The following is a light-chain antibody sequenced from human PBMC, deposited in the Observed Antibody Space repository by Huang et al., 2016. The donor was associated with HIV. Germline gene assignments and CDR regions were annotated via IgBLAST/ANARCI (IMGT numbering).Light chain of an antibody. J-gene: IGKJ1*01. CDR1: QSLLHSNGYNY. Sequence: DIVMTQSPLSLPVTPGEPASISCRSSQSLLHSNGYNYLDWYLQKPGQSPQLLLYLGSSRASGVPDRFSGSGSGTDFTLKISRVEAEDVGVYYCMQALQTPPTFGQGTKVEMK. CDR3: MQALQTPPT. V-gene: IGKV2-28*01. CDR2: LGS.